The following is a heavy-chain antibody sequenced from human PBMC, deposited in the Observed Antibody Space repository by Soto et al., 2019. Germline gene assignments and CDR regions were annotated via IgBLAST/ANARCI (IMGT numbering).Heavy chain of an antibody. D-gene: IGHD1-1*01. V-gene: IGHV1-69*02. J-gene: IGHJ5*02. CDR2: IIPILGIA. Sequence: QVQLVQSGAEVKKPGSSVKVSCKASGGTFSSYTISWVRQAPGQGLEWMGRIIPILGIANYAQKFQGRVTIPADKSTSTTYIELSSVCSEDTAVYYCERARRPVPKLEQRSKESRWFDPWGQGTLVTVSS. CDR3: ERARRPVPKLEQRSKESRWFDP. CDR1: GGTFSSYT.